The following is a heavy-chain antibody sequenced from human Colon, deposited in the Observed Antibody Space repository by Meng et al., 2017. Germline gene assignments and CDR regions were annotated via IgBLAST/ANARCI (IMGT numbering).Heavy chain of an antibody. CDR2: INPNSGVT. J-gene: IGHJ4*02. Sequence: QVQLVQCWAEVKKPGASVKVSCKASGYTFTGYYMHWVRQAPGQGLEWMGRINPNSGVTNHAQKFQGRVTMTRDTSISTAYMELSRVRFDDTAVYYCAREREGEHDYGDRFFDYWGQGTLVTVSS. V-gene: IGHV1-2*06. D-gene: IGHD4-17*01. CDR1: GYTFTGYY. CDR3: AREREGEHDYGDRFFDY.